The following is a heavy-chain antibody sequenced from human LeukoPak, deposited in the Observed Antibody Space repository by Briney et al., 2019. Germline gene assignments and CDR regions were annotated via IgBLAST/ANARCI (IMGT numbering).Heavy chain of an antibody. V-gene: IGHV4-34*01. Sequence: SETLSLTCAVYGGSFSGYYRSWIRQPPGKGLEWIGEINHSGSTNYNPSLKSRVTISVDTSKNQFSLKLSSVTAADTAVYYCARVKRGYSYGFHPGWFDPWGQGTLVTVSS. CDR3: ARVKRGYSYGFHPGWFDP. J-gene: IGHJ5*02. CDR2: INHSGST. CDR1: GGSFSGYY. D-gene: IGHD5-18*01.